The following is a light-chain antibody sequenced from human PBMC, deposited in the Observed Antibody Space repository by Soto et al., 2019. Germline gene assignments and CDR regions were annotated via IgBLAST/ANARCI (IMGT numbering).Light chain of an antibody. CDR2: STS. J-gene: IGLJ2*01. CDR3: LLYYGGAQV. V-gene: IGLV7-43*01. CDR1: TGAVTRGYY. Sequence: QAVVTQEPSLTVSPGGTVTLTCASSTGAVTRGYYPNWFQQKPGQAPRALIYSTSNKHPWTPARFSGSLRGGKAALTLSGVQHEDEAEYYCLLYYGGAQVFGGGTKLAVL.